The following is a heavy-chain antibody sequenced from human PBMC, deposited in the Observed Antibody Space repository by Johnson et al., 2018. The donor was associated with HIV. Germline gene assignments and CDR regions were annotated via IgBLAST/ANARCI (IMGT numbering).Heavy chain of an antibody. CDR1: GFTFSSYA. CDR3: ARERVGDAFDI. CDR2: ISYDGSNK. D-gene: IGHD1-26*01. J-gene: IGHJ3*02. Sequence: QVQLVESGGGVVQPGGSLRLSCAASGFTFSSYAMHWFRQAPGKGLEWVAVISYDGSNKYYANSVKGRFTISRDNSKNTLYLQMNSLRAEDTALYYCARERVGDAFDIWGQGTMVTVSS. V-gene: IGHV3-30*04.